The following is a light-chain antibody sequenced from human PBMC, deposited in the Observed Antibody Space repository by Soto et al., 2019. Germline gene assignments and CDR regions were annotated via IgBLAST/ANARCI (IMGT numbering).Light chain of an antibody. CDR3: QSYDSSLSAVV. CDR2: DNT. Sequence: QSVLTQPPSVSGAPGQRVTISCTGSSSNIGAGFDVYWYQHLPATAAKLLIYDNTNRPSGVPDRFSGSKSGTSASLAITGLQAEDEADYYCQSYDSSLSAVVFGGVTKLTVL. J-gene: IGLJ2*01. CDR1: SSNIGAGFD. V-gene: IGLV1-40*01.